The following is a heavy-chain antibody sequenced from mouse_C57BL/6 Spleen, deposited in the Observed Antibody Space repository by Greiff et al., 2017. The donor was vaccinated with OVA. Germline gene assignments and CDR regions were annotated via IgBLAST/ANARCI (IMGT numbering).Heavy chain of an antibody. CDR1: GYTFTSYW. Sequence: QVQLQQPGAELVMPGASVKLSCKASGYTFTSYWMHWVRQRPGQGLEWIGEVGPSDSYTNYNQKFKGKSTLTVDKSSSTAYMQLSSLTSEDSAVYYCARDYGSSLDYWGQGTTLTVSS. D-gene: IGHD1-1*01. V-gene: IGHV1-69*01. CDR2: VGPSDSYT. CDR3: ARDYGSSLDY. J-gene: IGHJ2*01.